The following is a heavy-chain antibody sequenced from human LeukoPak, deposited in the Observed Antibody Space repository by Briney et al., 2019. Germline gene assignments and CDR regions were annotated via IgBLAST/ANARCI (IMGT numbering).Heavy chain of an antibody. D-gene: IGHD4-17*01. CDR2: ISSSSSYI. V-gene: IGHV3-21*01. Sequence: PGGPLRLSCAASGFTFSSYSMNWVRQAPGKGLEWVSSISSSSSYIYYADSVKGRFTISRDNAKNSLYLQMNSLRAEDTAVYYCARGPSPGDYGDYGYGGYWGQGTLVTVSS. CDR3: ARGPSPGDYGDYGYGGY. CDR1: GFTFSSYS. J-gene: IGHJ4*02.